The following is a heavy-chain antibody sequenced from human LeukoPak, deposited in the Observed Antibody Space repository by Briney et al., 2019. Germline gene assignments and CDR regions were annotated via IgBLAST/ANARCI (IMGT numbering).Heavy chain of an antibody. CDR3: ARNFGGGDSSGPYY. V-gene: IGHV3-53*01. J-gene: IGHJ4*02. Sequence: GGSLRLSCTVSGFTVSSNSMSWVRQAPGKGLEWVSFIYSDNTHYSDSVKGRFTISRDNSKNTLYLQMNSLRAEDTALYCARNFGGGDSSGPYYWGQGTLVTVSS. D-gene: IGHD3-22*01. CDR2: IYSDNT. CDR1: GFTVSSNS.